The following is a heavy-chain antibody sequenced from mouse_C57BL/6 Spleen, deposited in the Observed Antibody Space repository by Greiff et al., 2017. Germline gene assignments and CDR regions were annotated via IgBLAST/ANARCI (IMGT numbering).Heavy chain of an antibody. V-gene: IGHV5-9*01. J-gene: IGHJ4*01. CDR3: ARWLLLYYAMDY. Sequence: EVKVEESGGGLVKPGGSLKLSCAASGFTFSSYTMSWVRQTPEKRLEWVATISGGGGNTYYPDSVKGRFTIARDNAKNTLYLQMSSLRSEDTALYYCARWLLLYYAMDYWGQGTSVTVSS. CDR1: GFTFSSYT. D-gene: IGHD2-3*01. CDR2: ISGGGGNT.